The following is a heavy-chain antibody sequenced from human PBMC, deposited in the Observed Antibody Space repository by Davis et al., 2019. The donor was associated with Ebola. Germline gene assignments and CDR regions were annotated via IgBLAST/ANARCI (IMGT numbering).Heavy chain of an antibody. J-gene: IGHJ4*02. CDR1: GFSASLYS. CDR2: ISSTSRTM. Sequence: GGSLRLSCAFSGFSASLYSMNWVRQAPGKGLEWVSYISSTSRTMYYADSVKGRFTISRDNAKNSVYLQLNSLTDEDTAVYYCAREGYTGYVRISDSYYADYWGQGTLVTVSS. D-gene: IGHD5-12*01. CDR3: AREGYTGYVRISDSYYADY. V-gene: IGHV3-48*02.